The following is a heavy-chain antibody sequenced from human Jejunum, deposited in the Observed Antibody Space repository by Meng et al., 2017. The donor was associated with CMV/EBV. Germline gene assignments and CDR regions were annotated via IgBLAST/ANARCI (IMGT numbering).Heavy chain of an antibody. CDR3: ARTVYSSSFIDY. Sequence: VCGGSISSGDYYWSWIRQPPGKGLEWIGYIYYSGITYFNPSLKSRVTISVDTSKNQFSLKLTSVTVADTAVYYCARTVYSSSFIDYWGQGTLVTVSS. V-gene: IGHV4-30-4*01. CDR2: IYYSGIT. D-gene: IGHD6-13*01. J-gene: IGHJ4*02. CDR1: GGSISSGDYY.